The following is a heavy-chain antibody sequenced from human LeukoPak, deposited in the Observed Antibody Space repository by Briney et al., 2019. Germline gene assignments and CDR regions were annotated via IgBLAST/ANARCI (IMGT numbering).Heavy chain of an antibody. CDR3: ARVEGATHY. V-gene: IGHV3-64*01. D-gene: IGHD1-26*01. J-gene: IGHJ4*02. CDR1: GFTFSSYA. Sequence: GGSLRLSCAASGFTFSSYAMHWVRQAPGKGLEYVSAISSNGGSTYYANSVKGRFTISRDNSKNTLYLQMGSLRAEDMAVYYCARVEGATHYWGQGTLVTVSS. CDR2: ISSNGGST.